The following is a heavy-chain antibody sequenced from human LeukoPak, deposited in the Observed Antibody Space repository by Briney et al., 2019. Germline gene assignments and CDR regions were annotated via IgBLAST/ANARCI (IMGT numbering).Heavy chain of an antibody. V-gene: IGHV3-53*01. D-gene: IGHD3-22*01. J-gene: IGHJ3*02. CDR2: IYSGGST. CDR1: GFTVSSNY. CDR3: ARRPYYYDSSGWGAFDI. Sequence: GGSLRLSCAASGFTVSSNYVSWVRQAPGKGLEWVSVIYSGGSTYYADSVKGRFTISRDNAKNSLYLQMNSLRAEDTAVYYCARRPYYYDSSGWGAFDIWGQGTMVTVSS.